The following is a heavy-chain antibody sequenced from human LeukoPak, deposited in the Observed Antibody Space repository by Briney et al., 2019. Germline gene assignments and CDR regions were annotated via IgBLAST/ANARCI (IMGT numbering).Heavy chain of an antibody. CDR3: ARDGPLIAAAGKGSDY. CDR2: IYYSGST. J-gene: IGHJ4*02. CDR1: GGSISSYY. V-gene: IGHV4-59*01. D-gene: IGHD6-13*01. Sequence: SETLSLTCTVSGGSISSYYWSWIRQPPGKGLEWIGYIYYSGSTNYNPSLKSRVTISVDTSKNQFSLKLSSVTAADTAVYYCARDGPLIAAAGKGSDYWGQGTLVTVSS.